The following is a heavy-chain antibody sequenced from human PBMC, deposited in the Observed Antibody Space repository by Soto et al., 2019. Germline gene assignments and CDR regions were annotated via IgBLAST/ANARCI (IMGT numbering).Heavy chain of an antibody. CDR3: AKDGSSDPYYYYGMDV. D-gene: IGHD2-2*01. Sequence: GGSLRLSCAASGFIFENFGMSWVRQAPGKGLEWISSISGSGFKKYYADSVKGRFTISRDNSKSTVYLELNNLRAEDTAVYYCAKDGSSDPYYYYGMDVWGQGTTVTVSS. V-gene: IGHV3-23*01. CDR1: GFIFENFG. CDR2: ISGSGFKK. J-gene: IGHJ6*02.